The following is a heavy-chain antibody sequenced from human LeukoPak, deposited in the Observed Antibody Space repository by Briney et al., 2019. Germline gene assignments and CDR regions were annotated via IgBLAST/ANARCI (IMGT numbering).Heavy chain of an antibody. Sequence: GGSLRLSCAASGFTFDDYGMSWVRQAPGKGLEWVAGINWNGGNTVYADSVKGRFTISRDNAKNSLYLQMNSLRAEDTALYYCAREGAGTCSDYWGQGTLVTVSS. CDR2: INWNGGNT. D-gene: IGHD6-19*01. CDR3: AREGAGTCSDY. V-gene: IGHV3-20*04. CDR1: GFTFDDYG. J-gene: IGHJ4*02.